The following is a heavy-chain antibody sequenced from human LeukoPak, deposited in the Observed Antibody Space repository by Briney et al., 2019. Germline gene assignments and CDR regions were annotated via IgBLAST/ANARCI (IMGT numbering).Heavy chain of an antibody. D-gene: IGHD6-6*01. Sequence: ASVKVSCKAAGYTFTSYGISWVRQAPGQGLEWMGWISAYNGNTNYAQKLQGRVTMTTDTSTSTAYMELRSLRSDDTAVYYCARGDAIAAYYYFDYWGQGTLVTVSS. CDR2: ISAYNGNT. CDR3: ARGDAIAAYYYFDY. J-gene: IGHJ4*02. CDR1: GYTFTSYG. V-gene: IGHV1-18*01.